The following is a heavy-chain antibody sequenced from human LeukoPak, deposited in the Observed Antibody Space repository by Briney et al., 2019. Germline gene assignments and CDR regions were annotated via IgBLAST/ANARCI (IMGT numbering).Heavy chain of an antibody. CDR2: ISSSSSYI. J-gene: IGHJ5*02. V-gene: IGHV3-21*01. D-gene: IGHD6-6*01. CDR1: GFTFSSYS. CDR3: ARRPIAARFNWFDP. Sequence: GGSLRLSCAASGFTFSSYSMNWVRQAPGKGLEWVSSISSSSSYIYYADSVKGRFTISRDNAKNSLYLQMNSLRAEDTAVYYCARRPIAARFNWFDPWGQGTLVTVSS.